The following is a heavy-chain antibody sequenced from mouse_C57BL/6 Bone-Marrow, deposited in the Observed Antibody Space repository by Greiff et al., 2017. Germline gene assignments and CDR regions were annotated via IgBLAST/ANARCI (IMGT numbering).Heavy chain of an antibody. CDR3: ARWSLPYYFDY. CDR2: IHPNSGST. D-gene: IGHD6-5*01. V-gene: IGHV1-64*01. CDR1: GYTFTSYW. Sequence: VQLQESGAELVKPGASVKLSCKASGYTFTSYWMHWVKQRPGQGLEWIGMIHPNSGSTNYNEKFKSKATLTVDKSSSTAYMQLSSLTSEDSAVYYCARWSLPYYFDYWGQGTTLTVSS. J-gene: IGHJ2*01.